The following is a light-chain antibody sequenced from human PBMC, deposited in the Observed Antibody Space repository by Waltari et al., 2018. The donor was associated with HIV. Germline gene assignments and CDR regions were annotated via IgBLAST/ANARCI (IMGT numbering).Light chain of an antibody. Sequence: QSALTQPASVSGSAGQSINISCIGSSSDIGASDSVSWYQQHSDTAPKLIIYAVKKRPSGVSNRFSASKSANTASLTISGLQVEDEADYYCASYSRDVTLVLFGGGTRLTV. CDR3: ASYSRDVTLVL. V-gene: IGLV2-14*01. J-gene: IGLJ7*01. CDR2: AVK. CDR1: SSDIGASDS.